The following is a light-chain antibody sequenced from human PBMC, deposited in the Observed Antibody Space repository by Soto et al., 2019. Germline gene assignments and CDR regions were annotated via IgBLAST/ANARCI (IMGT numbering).Light chain of an antibody. CDR3: QLYGISPH. CDR1: QSRGSNF. V-gene: IGKV3-20*01. CDR2: ASS. J-gene: IGKJ5*01. Sequence: EIGLTQSPGTLSLSKGERATLSCKTSQSRGSNFLAWYQHKPGQAPRLLIYASSNRATGIPDRFSGSASGTDFTLTINRLEPEDFAVYYCQLYGISPHFGQGTRLEIK.